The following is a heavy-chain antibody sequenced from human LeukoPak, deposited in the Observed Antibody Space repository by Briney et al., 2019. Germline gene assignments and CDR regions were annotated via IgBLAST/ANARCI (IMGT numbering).Heavy chain of an antibody. Sequence: SETLSLTCAVYGGSFSGYYWSWIRQPPGKGLEWIGEINHSGSTNYNPSLKSQVTISVDTSKNQFSLKLSSVTAADTAVYYCARRLENRITMVRGTLKPYFDYWGQGTLVTVSS. CDR1: GGSFSGYY. V-gene: IGHV4-34*01. CDR2: INHSGST. CDR3: ARRLENRITMVRGTLKPYFDY. D-gene: IGHD3-10*01. J-gene: IGHJ4*02.